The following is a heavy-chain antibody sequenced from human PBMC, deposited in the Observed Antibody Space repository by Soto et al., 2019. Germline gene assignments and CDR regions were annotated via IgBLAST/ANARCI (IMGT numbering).Heavy chain of an antibody. CDR3: ARGGTTPPDFDY. Sequence: SETLSLTCTVSGGSIGSGGYYWSWIRQHPGKGLEWIGYIYYSGSTYYSPSLKSRVTISVDTSKNQFSLKLSSVTAADTAVYYCARGGTTPPDFDYWGQGTLVTDSS. D-gene: IGHD1-1*01. V-gene: IGHV4-31*03. J-gene: IGHJ4*02. CDR2: IYYSGST. CDR1: GGSIGSGGYY.